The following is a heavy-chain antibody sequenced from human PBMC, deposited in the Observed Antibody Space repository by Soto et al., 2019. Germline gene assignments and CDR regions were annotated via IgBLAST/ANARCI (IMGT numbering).Heavy chain of an antibody. D-gene: IGHD5-12*01. V-gene: IGHV4-59*01. CDR1: GGSISRSY. CDR2: IYHTGST. CDR3: VRARVPSIYYFDN. Sequence: QVQLQESGPGLVKPSETLSLTCTVSGGSISRSYWSWIRQTPGKRLEWIAYIYHTGSTNYIPSLKSRVTISVDTSKNQFSLKLSSVTAADTAVYYCVRARVPSIYYFDNWGQGTLVTVSS. J-gene: IGHJ4*02.